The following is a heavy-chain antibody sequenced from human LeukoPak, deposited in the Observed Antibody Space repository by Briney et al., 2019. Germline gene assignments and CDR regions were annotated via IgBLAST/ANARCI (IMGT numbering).Heavy chain of an antibody. Sequence: GGSLRLSCAPSGFTFSSYSMNWVRQAPGKGLQWVSSISSSSSYIYYADSVKGRFTISRDNAKKSLYLQMNSLRAEDTAVYYCARDQDSYGQDYYDSSGYYRWGQGTLVTVSS. V-gene: IGHV3-21*01. CDR3: ARDQDSYGQDYYDSSGYYR. D-gene: IGHD3-22*01. CDR1: GFTFSSYS. CDR2: ISSSSSYI. J-gene: IGHJ4*02.